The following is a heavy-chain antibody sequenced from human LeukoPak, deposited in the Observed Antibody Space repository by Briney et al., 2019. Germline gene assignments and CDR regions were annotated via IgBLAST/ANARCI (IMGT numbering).Heavy chain of an antibody. Sequence: GGSLRLSCAASGFTFDDYGMSWVRPAPGKGLEWVSGINWNGGSTGYADSVKGRFTISRDNAKNSLYLQMNSLRAEDTALYYCARLGGGAMVTYYYYYMDVWGKGTTVTVSS. V-gene: IGHV3-20*04. CDR2: INWNGGST. CDR1: GFTFDDYG. CDR3: ARLGGGAMVTYYYYYMDV. D-gene: IGHD5-18*01. J-gene: IGHJ6*03.